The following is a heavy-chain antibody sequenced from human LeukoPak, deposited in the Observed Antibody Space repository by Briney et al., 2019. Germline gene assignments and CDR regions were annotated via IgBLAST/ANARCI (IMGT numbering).Heavy chain of an antibody. J-gene: IGHJ4*02. CDR2: MNPNSGNT. D-gene: IGHD5/OR15-5a*01. CDR3: ARDPSNSVGNRIYFDF. V-gene: IGHV1-8*03. Sequence: ASVKVSCKASGYTFTSYDINWVRQATGQGLEWMGWMNPNSGNTGYAQKFQGRVTITRSTSISTAYMELSSLRSEDTAVYYCARDPSNSVGNRIYFDFWGQGTLVTVS. CDR1: GYTFTSYD.